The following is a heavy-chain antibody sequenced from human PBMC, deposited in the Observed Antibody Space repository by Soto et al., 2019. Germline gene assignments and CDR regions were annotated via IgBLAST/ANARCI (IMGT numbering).Heavy chain of an antibody. CDR1: GFTFGNHG. Sequence: GGSLRLSCAASGFTFGNHGMNWVRQAPGKGLEWVSSTSSSSSYIYYADSVQGRFTISRDNAKNSLYLEMNNLTAADTAVYYCARPVYGDYVQGYSDYWGQGTLVTVSS. V-gene: IGHV3-21*01. D-gene: IGHD4-17*01. CDR2: TSSSSSYI. J-gene: IGHJ4*02. CDR3: ARPVYGDYVQGYSDY.